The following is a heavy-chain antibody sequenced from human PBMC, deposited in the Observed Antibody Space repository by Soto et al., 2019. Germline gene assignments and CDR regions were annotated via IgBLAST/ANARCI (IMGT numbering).Heavy chain of an antibody. J-gene: IGHJ5*02. CDR1: GGPFSGYY. Sequence: QVQLQQWGAGPLKPSETLSLTCAFYGGPFSGYYWSWVRQPPGMGLEWIGEVHHGGSTKYNPSLKSLVTTTIDKSNTQLPLQLTSVTAADTAVYYCATHCTGSSCHVGFFAWGQRTLVTVSS. CDR3: ATHCTGSSCHVGFFA. V-gene: IGHV4-34*02. CDR2: VHHGGST. D-gene: IGHD2-8*02.